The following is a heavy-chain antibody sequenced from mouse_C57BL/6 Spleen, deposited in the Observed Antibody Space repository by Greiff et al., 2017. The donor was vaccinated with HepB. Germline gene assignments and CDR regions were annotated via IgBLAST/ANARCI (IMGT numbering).Heavy chain of an antibody. Sequence: QVQLQQPGTELVKPGASVKLSCKASGYTFTSYWMHWVKQRPGQGLEWIGNINPSNGGTNYNEKFKSKATLTVDKSSSTAYMQLSSLTSEDSAVYDCARPGYPGYYAMDYWGQGTSVTVSS. CDR1: GYTFTSYW. D-gene: IGHD1-2*01. CDR2: INPSNGGT. CDR3: ARPGYPGYYAMDY. V-gene: IGHV1-53*01. J-gene: IGHJ4*01.